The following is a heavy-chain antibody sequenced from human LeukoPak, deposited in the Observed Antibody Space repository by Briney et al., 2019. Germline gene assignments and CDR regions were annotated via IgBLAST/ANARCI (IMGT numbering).Heavy chain of an antibody. Sequence: GGSLRLSCAASGFTFSSSWMYWVRHASGKGLEWVSRIYSDGSSTSYAASVKGRFTISRDNAQNTLYLQMNSLRAEDTAVYYCASELRLGHWGQGILVTVSS. D-gene: IGHD3-16*01. CDR1: GFTFSSSW. V-gene: IGHV3-74*01. J-gene: IGHJ4*02. CDR3: ASELRLGH. CDR2: IYSDGSST.